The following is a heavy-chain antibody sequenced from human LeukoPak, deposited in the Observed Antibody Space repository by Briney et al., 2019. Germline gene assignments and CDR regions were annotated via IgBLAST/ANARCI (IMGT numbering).Heavy chain of an antibody. V-gene: IGHV4-4*07. J-gene: IGHJ4*02. CDR2: IHTSGST. D-gene: IGHD5-12*01. CDR1: GGSISSYY. Sequence: SETLSLTCTVSGGSISSYYWSWIRQPAGKGLEWIGRIHTSGSTSYNPSLKSRVTMSVDTSKNQFSLKLSSVTAADTAVYYCAREHSGYDWMEPFYFDYWGQGTLVTVSS. CDR3: AREHSGYDWMEPFYFDY.